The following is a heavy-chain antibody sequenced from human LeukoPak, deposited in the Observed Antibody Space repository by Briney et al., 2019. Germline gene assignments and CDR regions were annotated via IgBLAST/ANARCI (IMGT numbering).Heavy chain of an antibody. D-gene: IGHD4-23*01. Sequence: SETLSLTCTVSGGSISSYYWSWIRQPPGKGLEWIGYIYYSGSTNYNPSLKSRVTISVDTSKNQLSLKLSSVTAADTAVYYCARSRRGGNSDYWGQGTLVTVSS. CDR1: GGSISSYY. V-gene: IGHV4-59*01. J-gene: IGHJ4*02. CDR2: IYYSGST. CDR3: ARSRRGGNSDY.